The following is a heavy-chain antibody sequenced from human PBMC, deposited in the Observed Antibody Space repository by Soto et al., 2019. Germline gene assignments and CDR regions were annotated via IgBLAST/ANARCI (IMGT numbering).Heavy chain of an antibody. J-gene: IGHJ4*02. Sequence: QLQLQESGSGLVKPSQTLSLTCAVSGGSISSGGYSWSWIRQPPGKGLEWIGYIYHSGSTYYNPSPKTRATIAVDRSKNPFSLKLSSVTAADTAVYYCAGGPGVARNYWGQGTLVTVSS. CDR3: AGGPGVARNY. CDR1: GGSISSGGYS. V-gene: IGHV4-30-2*01. D-gene: IGHD5-12*01. CDR2: IYHSGST.